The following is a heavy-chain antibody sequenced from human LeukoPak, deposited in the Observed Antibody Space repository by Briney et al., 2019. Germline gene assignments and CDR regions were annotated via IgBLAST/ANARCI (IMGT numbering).Heavy chain of an antibody. CDR1: GFPFSSYE. Sequence: PGGSLRLSCAASGFPFSSYEMHWLRQAPGKGLEWVAHISGSSGNILYSDSVKGRFSVSRDNANNVLYLQMNSLRVEDTAVYYCAREKIPALVFDPWGQGTLVAVSP. V-gene: IGHV3-48*03. D-gene: IGHD6-13*01. CDR2: ISGSSGNI. CDR3: AREKIPALVFDP. J-gene: IGHJ5*02.